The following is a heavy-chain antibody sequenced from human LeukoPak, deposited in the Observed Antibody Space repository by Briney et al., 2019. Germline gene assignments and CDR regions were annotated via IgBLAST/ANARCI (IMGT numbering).Heavy chain of an antibody. Sequence: GESLKIACKGSRYSFTSYWIGWVRQMPGKGLEWMGIIYPGDSDTGYSPSFQGQVTISADKSISTAYLQWSSLKASDTAMYYCARQISMVRGVIDFQHWGQGTLVTVSS. CDR2: IYPGDSDT. V-gene: IGHV5-51*01. CDR3: ARQISMVRGVIDFQH. CDR1: RYSFTSYW. J-gene: IGHJ1*01. D-gene: IGHD3-10*01.